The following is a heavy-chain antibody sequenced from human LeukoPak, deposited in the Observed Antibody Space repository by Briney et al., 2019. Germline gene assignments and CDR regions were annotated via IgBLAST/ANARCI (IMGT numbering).Heavy chain of an antibody. D-gene: IGHD6-19*01. CDR3: ARGTALGGSGWYLAPYGMDV. V-gene: IGHV4-34*01. Sequence: SETLSLTCAVYGGSFSGYYWSWIRQPPGKGLEWIGEINHSGSTNYNPSLKSRVTISVDTSKNQFSLKLSPVTAADTTVYYCARGTALGGSGWYLAPYGMDVWGQGTTVTVSS. J-gene: IGHJ6*02. CDR1: GGSFSGYY. CDR2: INHSGST.